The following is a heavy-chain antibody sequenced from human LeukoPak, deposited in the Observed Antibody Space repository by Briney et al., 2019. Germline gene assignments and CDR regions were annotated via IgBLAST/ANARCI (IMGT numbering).Heavy chain of an antibody. V-gene: IGHV3-23*01. CDR3: ARRGSSGWYDY. CDR1: GFTFSSYA. CDR2: ISGSGGST. Sequence: PGGSLRLSCAASGFTFSSYAMSWVRQAPGKGLEWVSAISGSGGSTYYADSVKGRFTISGDNSKNTLYLEMNSLRAEDTAVYYCARRGSSGWYDYWGQGTLVTVSS. D-gene: IGHD6-19*01. J-gene: IGHJ4*02.